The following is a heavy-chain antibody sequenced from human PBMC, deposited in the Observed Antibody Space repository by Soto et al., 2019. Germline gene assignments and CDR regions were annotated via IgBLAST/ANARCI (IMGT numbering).Heavy chain of an antibody. D-gene: IGHD3-22*01. CDR1: GGTFSSYA. CDR2: IIPIFGTA. V-gene: IGHV1-69*12. Sequence: QVQLVQSGAEVKKPGSSVKVSCKASGGTFSSYAISWVRQAPGQGLEWMGGIIPIFGTANYAQKFQGRVTLNADESTSRAYKELSSLRSEDTALYYCARATSDSYYDRSGYYPYYLDYWCQGSLVTVSA. J-gene: IGHJ4*02. CDR3: ARATSDSYYDRSGYYPYYLDY.